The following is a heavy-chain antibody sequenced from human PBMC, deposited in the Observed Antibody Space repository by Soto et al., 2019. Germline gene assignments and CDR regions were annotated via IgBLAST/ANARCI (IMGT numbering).Heavy chain of an antibody. D-gene: IGHD6-13*01. CDR3: EREVAKQLAYNWFDP. V-gene: IGHV6-1*01. CDR2: TYYRSRWFN. CDR1: GDSVSSSSAA. J-gene: IGHJ5*02. Sequence: LSLTCAISGDSVSSSSAAWTWIRQSPSIGLEFLGRTYYRSRWFNDYAISVKSRITINPDTSKNQFSLQLNSVTPEDTAVYYCEREVAKQLAYNWFDPWGQGALVTV.